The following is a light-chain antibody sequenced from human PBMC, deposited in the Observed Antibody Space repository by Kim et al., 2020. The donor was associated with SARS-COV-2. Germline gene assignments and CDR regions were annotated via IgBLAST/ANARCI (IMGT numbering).Light chain of an antibody. CDR3: QAWDSSFVV. CDR2: QDN. V-gene: IGLV3-1*01. Sequence: SQSPGQTASITCSGDKLGDKYACWYQQKPGQSPVLVIYQDNNRPSGIPKRFSGSNSGNTATLTISGTQAMDEAVYFCQAWDSSFVVFGGGTQLTVL. J-gene: IGLJ2*01. CDR1: KLGDKY.